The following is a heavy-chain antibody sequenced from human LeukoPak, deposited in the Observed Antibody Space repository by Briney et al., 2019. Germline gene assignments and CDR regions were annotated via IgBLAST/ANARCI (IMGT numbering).Heavy chain of an antibody. CDR2: INPNSGGT. J-gene: IGHJ6*03. Sequence: ASVKVSCKASGYTFTGYYMHWVRQAPGQGLEWMGWINPNSGGTNYAQKFQGRVTMTRDTSISTAYMELSRLRSDDTAVYYCARARTTVTTGGISYYMDVWGKGTTVTVSS. CDR1: GYTFTGYY. CDR3: ARARTTVTTGGISYYMDV. V-gene: IGHV1-2*02. D-gene: IGHD4-17*01.